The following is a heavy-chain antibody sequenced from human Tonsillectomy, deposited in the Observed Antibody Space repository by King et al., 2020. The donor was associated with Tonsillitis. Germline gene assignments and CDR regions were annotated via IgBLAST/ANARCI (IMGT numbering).Heavy chain of an antibody. Sequence: VQLQESGPGLVKPSQTLSLTCAVSGGSISSGGYSWSWIRQPPGKGLEWIGYIYYSGSTYYNPSLKSRVTISVDTSKNQFSLKLSSVTAADTAVYYCASGVPPHTLSTFDYWGQGTLVTVSS. CDR2: IYYSGST. CDR3: ASGVPPHTLSTFDY. V-gene: IGHV4-30-4*07. CDR1: GGSISSGGYS. J-gene: IGHJ4*02. D-gene: IGHD1-1*01.